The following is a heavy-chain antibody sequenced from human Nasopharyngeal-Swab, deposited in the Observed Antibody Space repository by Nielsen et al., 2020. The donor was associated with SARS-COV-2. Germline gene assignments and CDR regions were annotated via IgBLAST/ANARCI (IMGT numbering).Heavy chain of an antibody. CDR2: IDPNDSDT. J-gene: IGHJ2*01. V-gene: IGHV5-51*01. D-gene: IGHD5-18*01. CDR3: ARHGDTTMSTDWYFDL. Sequence: GESLKISCKGSEYSFSNYWIAWVRQMPGKGLQWMGIIDPNDSDTRYSPSFQRQVTISVDKPAGTAYLYWSSLKASDTGIYYCARHGDTTMSTDWYFDLWGRGTLVTVSS. CDR1: EYSFSNYW.